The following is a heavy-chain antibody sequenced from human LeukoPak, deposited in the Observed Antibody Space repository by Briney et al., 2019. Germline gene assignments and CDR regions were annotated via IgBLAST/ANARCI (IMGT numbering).Heavy chain of an antibody. CDR1: GFTFSSYG. Sequence: AGGSLRLSCAASGFTFSSYGMHWVRQAPGKGLEWVAFIRYDGSNKYYADSVKGRFTISRDNSKNTLYLQMNSLRAEDTAVYYCAKDGYCSGGSCYLPWAWGQGTLVTVSS. V-gene: IGHV3-30*02. J-gene: IGHJ5*02. D-gene: IGHD2-15*01. CDR3: AKDGYCSGGSCYLPWA. CDR2: IRYDGSNK.